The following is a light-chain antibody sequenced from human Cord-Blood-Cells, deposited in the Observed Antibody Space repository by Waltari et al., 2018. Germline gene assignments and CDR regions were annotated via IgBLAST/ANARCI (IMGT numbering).Light chain of an antibody. Sequence: EIVLTQSPATLSSSPGERATLSCRASQSVSSYLAWYQQKPGQAPRLLIYDASNRATGIPARFSGSGSGTDFTLTISNLEPEDFAVYYCQQRSNWPTFGGGTKVEIK. CDR3: QQRSNWPT. V-gene: IGKV3-11*01. CDR1: QSVSSY. J-gene: IGKJ4*01. CDR2: DAS.